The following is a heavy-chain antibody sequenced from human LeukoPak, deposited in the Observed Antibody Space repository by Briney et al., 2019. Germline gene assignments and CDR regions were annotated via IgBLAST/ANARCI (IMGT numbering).Heavy chain of an antibody. J-gene: IGHJ6*03. Sequence: GGSLRLSCAASGFTFSSYAMHWVRQGPGKGLEWVAVISYDGSNKYYADSVKGRFTISRDNSKNTLYLQMNSLRAEDTAVYYCARESPYDFWSGYFYYYYYMDVWGKGTTVTVSS. CDR1: GFTFSSYA. CDR3: ARESPYDFWSGYFYYYYYMDV. CDR2: ISYDGSNK. V-gene: IGHV3-30-3*01. D-gene: IGHD3-3*01.